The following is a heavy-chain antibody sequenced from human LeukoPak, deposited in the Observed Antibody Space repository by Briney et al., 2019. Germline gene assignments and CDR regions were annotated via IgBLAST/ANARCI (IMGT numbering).Heavy chain of an antibody. V-gene: IGHV3-30*02. J-gene: IGHJ4*02. CDR1: GFTFSSYG. D-gene: IGHD6-19*01. Sequence: PGGSLRLSCAASGFTFSSYGMHWVRQAPGKGLEWVAFIRYDGSNQYYADSVKGRFTISRDSSKNTLYLQMNSLRGGDTAVYYCAKDTGYNTGWTRFDYWGQGTLVTVSS. CDR2: IRYDGSNQ. CDR3: AKDTGYNTGWTRFDY.